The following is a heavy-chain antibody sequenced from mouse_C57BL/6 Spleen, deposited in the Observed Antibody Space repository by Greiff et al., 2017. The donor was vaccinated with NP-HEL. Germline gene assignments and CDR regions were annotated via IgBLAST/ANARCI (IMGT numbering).Heavy chain of an antibody. Sequence: EVQRVESVAELVRPGASVKLSCTASGFHIKNTYMHWVKQRPEQGLEWIGWIDPATGNTKYAPKFPGKATITADTSSNTADLQLSSLTSEDTAIYYCARNGNYLAYWGQGTLVTVSA. CDR3: ARNGNYLAY. CDR2: IDPATGNT. V-gene: IGHV14-3*01. D-gene: IGHD2-1*01. J-gene: IGHJ3*01. CDR1: GFHIKNTY.